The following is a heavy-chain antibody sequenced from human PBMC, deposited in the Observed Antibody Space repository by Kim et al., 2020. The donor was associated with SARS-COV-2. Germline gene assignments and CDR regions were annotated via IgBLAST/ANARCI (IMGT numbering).Heavy chain of an antibody. V-gene: IGHV3-23*01. CDR3: AKDDGYGGNLFDY. J-gene: IGHJ4*02. Sequence: YADSVKGRFTISRDNSQSTLYLQVNNLRAEDTAVYYCAKDDGYGGNLFDYWGQATLVTVSS. D-gene: IGHD4-17*01.